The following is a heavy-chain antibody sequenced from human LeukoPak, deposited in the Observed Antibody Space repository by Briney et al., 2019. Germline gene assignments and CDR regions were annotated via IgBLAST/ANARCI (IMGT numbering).Heavy chain of an antibody. CDR3: AKDFDAYSYGSAADY. D-gene: IGHD5-18*01. CDR2: ISYDGSNK. V-gene: IGHV3-30*18. Sequence: GGSLRLSCAASGFTFRNYGMHWVRQTPGKGLEWVAVISYDGSNKYYADSVKGRFTISRDNSKNTLYLQMNSLRAEDTAVYYCAKDFDAYSYGSAADYWGQGTLVTVSS. J-gene: IGHJ4*02. CDR1: GFTFRNYG.